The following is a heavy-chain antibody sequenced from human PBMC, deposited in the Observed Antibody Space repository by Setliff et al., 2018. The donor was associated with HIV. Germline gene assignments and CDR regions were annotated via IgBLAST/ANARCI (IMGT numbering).Heavy chain of an antibody. CDR3: ARVMVGAYDAFDL. CDR1: GYSFTTLW. CDR2: VFPDDSDT. V-gene: IGHV5-51*03. D-gene: IGHD1-26*01. Sequence: GESLKISCQASGYSFTTLWIAWVRQMPGKGLEWMGMVFPDDSDTRYSPSFQGQVSMSADKSINTAYLQWSSLKASDTAMYYCARVMVGAYDAFDLWGQGTMVTVSS. J-gene: IGHJ3*01.